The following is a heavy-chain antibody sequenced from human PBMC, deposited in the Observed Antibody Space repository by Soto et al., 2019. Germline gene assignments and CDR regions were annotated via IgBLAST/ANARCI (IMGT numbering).Heavy chain of an antibody. D-gene: IGHD3-22*01. CDR3: ARDPRGSSYYPEFFHY. V-gene: IGHV3-7*01. CDR2: IKHDGSVK. Sequence: GKGLEWVANIKHDGSVKYYVDSVKGRFTISRDNAKNSLYLQMNSLRAEDTAVYYCARDPRGSSYYPEFFHYWGTGTLVTVSS. J-gene: IGHJ1*01.